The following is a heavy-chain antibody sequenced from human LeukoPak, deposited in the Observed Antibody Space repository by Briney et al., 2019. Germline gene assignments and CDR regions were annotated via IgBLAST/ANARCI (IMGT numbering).Heavy chain of an antibody. CDR3: ARIRQQLGITMVRGVRYYFDY. CDR1: GGSISSYY. J-gene: IGHJ4*02. V-gene: IGHV4-59*01. Sequence: SETLSLTCTVSGGSISSYYWSWIRQPPGKGLEWIGYIYYSGSTNYNPSLKSRVTISVDTSKNQFSLKLSSVIAADAAVYYCARIRQQLGITMVRGVRYYFDYWGQGTLVTVSS. CDR2: IYYSGST. D-gene: IGHD3-10*01.